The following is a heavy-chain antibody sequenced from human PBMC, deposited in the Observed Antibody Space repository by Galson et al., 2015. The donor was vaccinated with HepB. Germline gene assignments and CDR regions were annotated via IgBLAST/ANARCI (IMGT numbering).Heavy chain of an antibody. CDR2: ISYDGSNK. CDR1: GFTFSSYG. Sequence: SLRLSCAASGFTFSSYGMHWVRQAPGKGLEWVAVISYDGSNKYYADSVKGRFTISRDNSKNTLYLQMNSLRAEDTAVYYCAKGPRFENYYYGMDVWGQGTTVTVSS. J-gene: IGHJ6*02. V-gene: IGHV3-30*18. CDR3: AKGPRFENYYYGMDV. D-gene: IGHD3-16*01.